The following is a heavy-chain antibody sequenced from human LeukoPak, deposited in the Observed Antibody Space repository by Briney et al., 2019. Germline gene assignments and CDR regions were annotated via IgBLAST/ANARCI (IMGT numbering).Heavy chain of an antibody. V-gene: IGHV3-74*03. CDR3: ERGSGVADY. D-gene: IGHD7-27*01. CDR2: INSDGSSI. J-gene: IGHJ4*02. Sequence: GSLRLSCVASGFTFSRYWMHWVRQAPGKGLVWVSRINSDGSSITYADSVKGRFTISRDNAKNTLYLQMTSLRVEDTAVYYCERGSGVADYWGQGALVTVSS. CDR1: GFTFSRYW.